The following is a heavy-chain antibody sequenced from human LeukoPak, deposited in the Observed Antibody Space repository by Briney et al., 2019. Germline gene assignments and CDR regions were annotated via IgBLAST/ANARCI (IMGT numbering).Heavy chain of an antibody. V-gene: IGHV3-30*18. D-gene: IGHD6-13*01. J-gene: IGHJ4*02. CDR3: AKEGSQYASSWFDY. Sequence: GGSLRLSCEASGFTFSSYGMQWVRQAPGMGPEWVSVISHDGTVTHYAGSVKGRFTISRDSSTNTLYLQMDSLRTEDTAVYYCAKEGSQYASSWFDYWGQGTLVTVSS. CDR2: ISHDGTVT. CDR1: GFTFSSYG.